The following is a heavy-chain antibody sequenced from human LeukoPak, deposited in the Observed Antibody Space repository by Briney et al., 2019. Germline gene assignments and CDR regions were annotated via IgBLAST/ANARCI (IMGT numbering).Heavy chain of an antibody. CDR1: GGTFSSYA. J-gene: IGHJ6*02. V-gene: IGHV1-69*13. Sequence: SVKVSCKASGGTFSSYAISWVRQAPGQGLEWMGGIIPIFGTANYAQKFQGRVTITADESTSTAYMELSSLRSEDTAVYYCAREPESPKRALYGMDVWGQGTTVTVSS. CDR3: AREPESPKRALYGMDV. D-gene: IGHD1-14*01. CDR2: IIPIFGTA.